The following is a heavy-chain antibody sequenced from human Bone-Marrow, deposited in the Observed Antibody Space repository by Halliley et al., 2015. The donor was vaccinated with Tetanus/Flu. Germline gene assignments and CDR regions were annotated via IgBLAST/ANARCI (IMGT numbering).Heavy chain of an antibody. V-gene: IGHV4-38-2*02. J-gene: IGHJ5*02. CDR3: ARENTMQFAQSGFDP. Sequence: GSMFHSGHPYYNPSLKTRVTISLDTPNNQFSLKLNSVTVADTAVYYCARENTMQFAQSGFDPWGQGTLVTVSS. CDR2: MFHSGHP. D-gene: IGHD3-3*01.